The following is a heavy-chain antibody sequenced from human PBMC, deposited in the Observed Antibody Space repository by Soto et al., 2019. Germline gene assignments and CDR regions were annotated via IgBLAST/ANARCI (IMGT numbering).Heavy chain of an antibody. V-gene: IGHV3-30*18. CDR2: ISYDGSNK. CDR3: AKDAIAAAGASVFGWYFDL. D-gene: IGHD6-13*01. J-gene: IGHJ2*01. CDR1: GFTFSSYG. Sequence: QVQLVESGGGVVQPGRSLRLSCAASGFTFSSYGMHWVRQAPGKGLEWVAVISYDGSNKYYADSVKGRFTISRDNSKNTLYLQMNSLGAADTAVYYCAKDAIAAAGASVFGWYFDLWGRGTLVTVSS.